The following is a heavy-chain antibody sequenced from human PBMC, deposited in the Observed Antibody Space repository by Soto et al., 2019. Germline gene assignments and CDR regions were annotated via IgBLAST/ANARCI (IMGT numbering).Heavy chain of an antibody. J-gene: IGHJ4*02. CDR1: GFSLSTSGVG. CDR2: IYWDDDI. D-gene: IGHD3-10*01. V-gene: IGHV2-5*02. Sequence: QITLKESGPTLVKPTQTLTLTCTFSGFSLSTSGVGVGWLRQHPGKALEWLALIYWDDDIRYSPSLKSRLTITKDTSKNQVVLTMTNMDTVDTATYYCARLCFGDVKPFYYSDDWGQGTLVTVSS. CDR3: ARLCFGDVKPFYYSDD.